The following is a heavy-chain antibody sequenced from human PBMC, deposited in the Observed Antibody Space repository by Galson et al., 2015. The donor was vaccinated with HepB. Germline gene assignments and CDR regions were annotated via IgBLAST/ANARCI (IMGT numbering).Heavy chain of an antibody. CDR3: ARLVGAAYPVDY. D-gene: IGHD1-26*01. V-gene: IGHV3-21*01. CDR2: ISSSSSYI. J-gene: IGHJ4*02. Sequence: SLRLSCAASGFTFSSYSMNWVRQAPGKGLEWVSSISSSSSYIYYADSVKGRFTISRDNAKNSLYLQMNSLRAEDAAVYYCARLVGAAYPVDYWGQGTLVTVSS. CDR1: GFTFSSYS.